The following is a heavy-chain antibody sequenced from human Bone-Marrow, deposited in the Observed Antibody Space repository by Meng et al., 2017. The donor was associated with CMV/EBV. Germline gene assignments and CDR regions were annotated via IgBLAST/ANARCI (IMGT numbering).Heavy chain of an antibody. V-gene: IGHV4-59*01. D-gene: IGHD1-1*01. CDR1: RASISSFY. CDR3: ARGTGTTQHYFDY. CDR2: VSDSGSA. Sequence: SETLSLTCTVSRASISSFYWSWIRQPPGKGLQWIGYVSDSGSAKYNPSLESRGTISRDRSRNQFYLNLNSVTAADTAMYFCARGTGTTQHYFDYWGQGMVVTVSS. J-gene: IGHJ4*02.